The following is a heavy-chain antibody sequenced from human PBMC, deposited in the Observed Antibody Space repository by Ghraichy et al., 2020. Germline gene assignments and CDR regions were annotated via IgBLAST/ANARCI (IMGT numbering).Heavy chain of an antibody. CDR3: ARERGNWNYGDNFDS. CDR1: GFTFSTYA. CDR2: ISYDGSHK. J-gene: IGHJ4*02. D-gene: IGHD1-7*01. V-gene: IGHV3-30*09. Sequence: GESLNISCAASGFTFSTYAMHWVRQAPGKGLEWVAVISYDGSHKSYADSVKGRFAISRDNSKNTLSLQMNSLRTEDTAVFYCARERGNWNYGDNFDSWGQGTLVTVSS.